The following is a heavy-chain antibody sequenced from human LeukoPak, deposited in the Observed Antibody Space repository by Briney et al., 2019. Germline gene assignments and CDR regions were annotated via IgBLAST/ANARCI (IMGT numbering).Heavy chain of an antibody. CDR2: ISAYNGNT. CDR1: GYTFPNYG. V-gene: IGHV1-18*01. Sequence: ASVKVSCKASGYTFPNYGISWVRQAPGQGLEWMGWISAYNGNTNYAQKLQGRVTMTTDTSTSTAYMELRSLRSDDTAVYYCARRLTQTAAADYWGQGTLVTVSS. CDR3: ARRLTQTAAADY. J-gene: IGHJ4*02. D-gene: IGHD6-13*01.